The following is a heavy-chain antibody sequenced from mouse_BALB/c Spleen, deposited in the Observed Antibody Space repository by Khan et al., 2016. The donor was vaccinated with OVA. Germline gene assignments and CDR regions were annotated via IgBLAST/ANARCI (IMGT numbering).Heavy chain of an antibody. CDR3: ARYNPYAMDY. Sequence: EVMLVESGGGLVQPGGSLRLSCATSGFTFTDYYMSWVRQPPGKALEWLGFIRNKANIYTTDYSASVKGRFTISRANSQSFLYLQMNTLRAEDSATYYCARYNPYAMDYWGQGTSVTVSS. V-gene: IGHV7-3*02. CDR1: GFTFTDYY. J-gene: IGHJ4*01. CDR2: IRNKANIYTT.